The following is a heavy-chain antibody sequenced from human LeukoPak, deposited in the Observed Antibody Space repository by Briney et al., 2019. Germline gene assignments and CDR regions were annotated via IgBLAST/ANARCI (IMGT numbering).Heavy chain of an antibody. CDR1: GYTFTSYD. CDR3: ATFYVTGVY. J-gene: IGHJ4*02. Sequence: ASVKVSCKASGYTFTSYDIHWVRPATGQGLEWMGGFDPEDGETIYAQKFQGRVTMTEDTSTDTAYMELSSLRSEDTAVYYCATFYVTGVYWGQGTLVTVSS. V-gene: IGHV1-24*01. D-gene: IGHD5/OR15-5a*01. CDR2: FDPEDGET.